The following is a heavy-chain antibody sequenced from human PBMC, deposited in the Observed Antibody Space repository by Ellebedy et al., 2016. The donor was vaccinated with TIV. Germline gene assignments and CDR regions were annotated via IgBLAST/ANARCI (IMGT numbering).Heavy chain of an antibody. CDR2: IKRKTYAGTP. CDR1: GFSFGDYA. Sequence: GESLKISCTGSGFSFGDYALSWFRQAPGKGLEWIGFIKRKTYAGTPELAASVKGRFSILRDDSNSVAYLQMKSLKIEDTAVYYRSRHFEGTVDSTANNWFDPWGQGTLVTVSS. V-gene: IGHV3-49*03. D-gene: IGHD2/OR15-2a*01. J-gene: IGHJ5*02. CDR3: SRHFEGTVDSTANNWFDP.